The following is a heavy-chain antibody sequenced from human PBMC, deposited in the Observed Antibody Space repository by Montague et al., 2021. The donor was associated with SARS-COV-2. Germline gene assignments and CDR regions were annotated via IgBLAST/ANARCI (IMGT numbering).Heavy chain of an antibody. V-gene: IGHV6-1*01. Sequence: CAISGDSVSRNGVAWTWIRQSPSRGLEYLGRTHYTSRWHNDQAPSVKGRLTVNPDTSKNQFSLHLNSVTPEDTAVYYCARDGDGWEVPFDFWSQGTLVTVSS. CDR1: GDSVSRNGVA. CDR3: ARDGDGWEVPFDF. D-gene: IGHD1-26*01. CDR2: THYTSRWHN. J-gene: IGHJ4*01.